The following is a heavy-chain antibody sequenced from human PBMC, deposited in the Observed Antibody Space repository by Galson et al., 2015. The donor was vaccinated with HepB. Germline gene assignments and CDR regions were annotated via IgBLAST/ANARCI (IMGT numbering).Heavy chain of an antibody. CDR3: ARATVTTLFDY. V-gene: IGHV3-11*01. CDR2: ISSSGRTI. J-gene: IGHJ4*02. CDR1: GFTFSDYY. D-gene: IGHD4-17*01. Sequence: SLRLSCAASGFTFSDYYMSWIRQAPGKGLEWVSYISSSGRTIYYADSVKGRFTISRDNAKNSLYLQMNSLRAEDTAVYYCARATVTTLFDYWGQGTLVTVSS.